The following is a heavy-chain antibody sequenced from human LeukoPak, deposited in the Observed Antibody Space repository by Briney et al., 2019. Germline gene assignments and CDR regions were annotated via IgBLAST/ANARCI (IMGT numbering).Heavy chain of an antibody. CDR1: GFTFSSYW. J-gene: IGHJ4*02. Sequence: GGSLRLSCAASGFTFSSYWMSWVRQAPGKGLEWVANIKQDGSEKYYVDSVKGRFTISRDNAKNLLYLQMNSLRVEDTAVYYCARDGRWINYYDGSAPVWGQGAPVTVSS. CDR3: ARDGRWINYYDGSAPV. D-gene: IGHD3-22*01. V-gene: IGHV3-7*01. CDR2: IKQDGSEK.